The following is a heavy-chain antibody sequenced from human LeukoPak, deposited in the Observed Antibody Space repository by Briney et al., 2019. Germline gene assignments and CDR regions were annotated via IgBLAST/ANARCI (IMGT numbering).Heavy chain of an antibody. D-gene: IGHD3-10*01. Sequence: PGGSLRLSCAASGFTFDDYAMHWVRQAPGKGLEWVSGISWNSGSIGYADSVKGRFTISRDNDKNSLYLQMNSLRAEDTDLYYCAKAIGSASYYYMDVWGQGTAVTVSS. CDR1: GFTFDDYA. J-gene: IGHJ6*03. CDR2: ISWNSGSI. CDR3: AKAIGSASYYYMDV. V-gene: IGHV3-9*01.